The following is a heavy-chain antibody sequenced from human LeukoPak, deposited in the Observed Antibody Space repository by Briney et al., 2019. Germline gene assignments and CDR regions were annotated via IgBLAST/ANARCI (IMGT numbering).Heavy chain of an antibody. CDR3: ARGTLVGAIYNWFDP. V-gene: IGHV4-59*01. J-gene: IGHJ5*02. CDR2: IYYSGST. Sequence: SETLSLTCTVSGGSISTYYWSWIRQPPGKGLEWIGYIYYSGSTNYNPSLKSRVTISVDTSKNQFSLKLSSVTAADTAVYYCARGTLVGAIYNWFDPWGQGTLVTVSS. D-gene: IGHD1-26*01. CDR1: GGSISTYY.